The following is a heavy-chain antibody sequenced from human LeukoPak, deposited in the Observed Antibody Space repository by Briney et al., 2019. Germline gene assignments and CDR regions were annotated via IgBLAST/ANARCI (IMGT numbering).Heavy chain of an antibody. J-gene: IGHJ6*03. D-gene: IGHD1-1*01. CDR3: ARARAVGTLYYYYYMDV. CDR1: GYTFTSYD. V-gene: IGHV1-8*03. Sequence: VASVKVSCKASGYTFTSYDINWVRQATGQGLEWMGWMNPNSGNTGYAQKFQGRVTITRNTSISTAYMELSSLRSEDTAVYYCARARAVGTLYYYYYMDVWGKGTTVTVSS. CDR2: MNPNSGNT.